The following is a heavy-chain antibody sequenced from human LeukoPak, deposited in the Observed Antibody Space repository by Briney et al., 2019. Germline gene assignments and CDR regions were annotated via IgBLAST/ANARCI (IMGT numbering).Heavy chain of an antibody. V-gene: IGHV4-59*01. Sequence: SETLSLTCTVSGGSISSDYWNWIRQPPGRGLEWIGYISSSGSTTYNPSLKSRVTISGDTSRNQFSLKLRSVIAADTAVYYCARGYANGWFDWWGQGTLVTVSS. CDR3: ARGYANGWFDW. CDR1: GGSISSDY. CDR2: ISSSGST. J-gene: IGHJ5*01. D-gene: IGHD2-8*01.